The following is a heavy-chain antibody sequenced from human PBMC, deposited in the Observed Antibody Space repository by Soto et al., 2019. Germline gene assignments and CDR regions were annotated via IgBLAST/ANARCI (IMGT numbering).Heavy chain of an antibody. CDR1: GFTFSSYW. V-gene: IGHV3-74*01. CDR3: ARVVTHPYYYYYYGMDV. J-gene: IGHJ6*02. Sequence: GGSLRLSCAASGFTFSSYWMHWVRQAPGKGQVWVSRINSDGSSTSYADSVKGRFTISRDNAKNTLYLQMNSLRAEDTAAYYCARVVTHPYYYYYYGMDVWGQGTTVTVSS. D-gene: IGHD4-4*01. CDR2: INSDGSST.